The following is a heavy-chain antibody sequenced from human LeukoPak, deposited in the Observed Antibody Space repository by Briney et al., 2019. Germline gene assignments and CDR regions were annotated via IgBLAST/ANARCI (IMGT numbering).Heavy chain of an antibody. D-gene: IGHD3/OR15-3a*01. V-gene: IGHV4-39*01. CDR3: ARQTGSGLFILP. Sequence: SETLSLTCAVSGGSIRSSNWWSWVRQPPGKGLEWIGSIYYSGNTYYNASLKSQVSISIDTSKNQFSLRLTSATAADTAVYYCARQTGSGLFILPGGQGTLVTVSS. J-gene: IGHJ4*02. CDR2: IYYSGNT. CDR1: GGSIRSSNW.